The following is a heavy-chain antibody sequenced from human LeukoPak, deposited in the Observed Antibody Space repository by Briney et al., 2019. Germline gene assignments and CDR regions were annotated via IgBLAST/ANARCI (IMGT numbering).Heavy chain of an antibody. V-gene: IGHV4-59*12. J-gene: IGHJ4*02. Sequence: SETLSLTCTVSGGSISSYYWSWIRQPPGKGLEWIGYIYYSGSTNYNPSLKSRVTISVDTSKNQFSLKLSSVTAADTAVYYCARDPRLSIGAARPLWGQGTLVTVSS. CDR1: GGSISSYY. CDR2: IYYSGST. CDR3: ARDPRLSIGAARPL. D-gene: IGHD6-6*01.